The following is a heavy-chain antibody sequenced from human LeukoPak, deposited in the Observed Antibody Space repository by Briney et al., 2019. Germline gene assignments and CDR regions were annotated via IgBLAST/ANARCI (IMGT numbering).Heavy chain of an antibody. D-gene: IGHD3-16*01. CDR2: IYSSGST. V-gene: IGHV4-59*08. CDR1: GGSISSYY. CDR3: ARRTLCCGERFDP. J-gene: IGHJ5*02. Sequence: TSETLSLTCTVSGGSISSYYWSWIRQPPGKGLEWIGYIYSSGSTNYNPSLKSRVIISVDTSKNQFSLKLSSVTAADTAVYYCARRTLCCGERFDPWGQGTLVTVSS.